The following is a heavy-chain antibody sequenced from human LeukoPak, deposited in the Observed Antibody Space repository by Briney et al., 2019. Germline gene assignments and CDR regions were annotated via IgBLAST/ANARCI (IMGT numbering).Heavy chain of an antibody. Sequence: GGSLRLSCAASGFTFSNYWMHWVRQAPGKGLVWVSRINSDGSSTNYADSVKGRFTISRDNAKNTLYLQMNSLRAEDTAVYYCAKDQGFGELFYYYGMDVWGQGTTVTVSS. J-gene: IGHJ6*02. V-gene: IGHV3-74*01. CDR2: INSDGSST. D-gene: IGHD3-10*01. CDR3: AKDQGFGELFYYYGMDV. CDR1: GFTFSNYW.